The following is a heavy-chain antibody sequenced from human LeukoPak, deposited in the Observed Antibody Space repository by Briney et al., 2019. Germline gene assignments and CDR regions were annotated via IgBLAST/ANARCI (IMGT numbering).Heavy chain of an antibody. Sequence: GGSLRLSYAASGFTFSSYGMHWVRQAPGKGLEWVAFIRYDGSNKYYADSVKGRFTISRDNSKNTLYLQMNSLRAEDTAVYYCAKDLSNYYDSSGYYPFGAFDIWGQGTMVTVSS. CDR3: AKDLSNYYDSSGYYPFGAFDI. D-gene: IGHD3-22*01. CDR1: GFTFSSYG. J-gene: IGHJ3*02. V-gene: IGHV3-30*02. CDR2: IRYDGSNK.